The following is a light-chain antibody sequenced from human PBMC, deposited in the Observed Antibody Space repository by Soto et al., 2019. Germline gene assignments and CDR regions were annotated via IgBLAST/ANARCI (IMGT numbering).Light chain of an antibody. J-gene: IGKJ4*01. CDR2: DAS. CDR1: QDISNY. Sequence: DIQMTQSPSSLSASVGDRVTITCQASQDISNYLNWYQQKPGKAPKLLIYDASNLETGVPSRFSGSGSGTDFTFTISSLHPEDSATYYCQQSHSTPLTFGGGTNLEI. V-gene: IGKV1-33*01. CDR3: QQSHSTPLT.